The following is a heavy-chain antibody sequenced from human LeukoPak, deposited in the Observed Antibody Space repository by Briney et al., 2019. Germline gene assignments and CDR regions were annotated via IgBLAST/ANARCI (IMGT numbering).Heavy chain of an antibody. D-gene: IGHD3-22*01. V-gene: IGHV4-34*01. CDR3: ARGPPLAYYGTGGYYFFDY. J-gene: IGHJ4*02. Sequence: AETLSLTCSAYGGSFGGYFLSWIRQPPGEGLEWIGEVNHGGSTNYNPALKSRGTISVDTSRTQFSLNLRSVTAADTAVYYCARGPPLAYYGTGGYYFFDYRGQGILVTVSP. CDR2: VNHGGST. CDR1: GGSFGGYF.